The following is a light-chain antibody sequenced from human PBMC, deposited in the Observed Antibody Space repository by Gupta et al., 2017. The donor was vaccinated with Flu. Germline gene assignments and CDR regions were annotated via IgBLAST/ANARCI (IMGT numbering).Light chain of an antibody. J-gene: IGKJ3*01. Sequence: DTQMTQSPSALSASVGDRVPITCRASQGISSYLAWYQQKPGKAPNLLIYKASTLKSGVPSRFSGSGYGTEFTLTISTLHPDDYATYYCQQDGNCTFTFGDGTKVEFK. CDR2: KAS. V-gene: IGKV1-5*03. CDR1: QGISSY. CDR3: QQDGNCTFT.